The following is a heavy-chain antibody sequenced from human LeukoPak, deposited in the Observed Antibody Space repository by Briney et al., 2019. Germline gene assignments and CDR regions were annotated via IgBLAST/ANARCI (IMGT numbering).Heavy chain of an antibody. D-gene: IGHD1-26*01. Sequence: SETLSLTCAVYGGSFSGYYWNWIRQPPGKGLEWIGEINHSGSTNYISFLKSRVTISIDTSKNQFSLKMSSVTAADTAVYYCARGLMGAGSSGAFDIWGQGTLVTVSS. V-gene: IGHV4-34*01. CDR2: INHSGST. CDR3: ARGLMGAGSSGAFDI. J-gene: IGHJ3*02. CDR1: GGSFSGYY.